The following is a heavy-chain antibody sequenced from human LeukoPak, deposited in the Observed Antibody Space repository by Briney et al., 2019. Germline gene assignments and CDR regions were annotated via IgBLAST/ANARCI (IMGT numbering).Heavy chain of an antibody. J-gene: IGHJ6*03. Sequence: SETLSLTCTVSGGSISSYYWNWIRQPPGKGLEWIGYIYYTGSTNYSPSLKSRVTISVDTSKNQFSLKLSSVTAADTAVYYCARERGVAAYDMDVWGKGTTVTVSS. V-gene: IGHV4-59*01. CDR2: IYYTGST. CDR3: ARERGVAAYDMDV. CDR1: GGSISSYY. D-gene: IGHD3-10*01.